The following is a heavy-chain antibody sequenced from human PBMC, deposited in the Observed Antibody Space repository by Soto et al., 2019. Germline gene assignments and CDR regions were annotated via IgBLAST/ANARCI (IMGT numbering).Heavy chain of an antibody. CDR1: GGSISSGDYY. V-gene: IGHV4-30-4*01. CDR3: ARDRGAYYYYYGMDV. CDR2: IYSSGST. D-gene: IGHD1-26*01. J-gene: IGHJ6*02. Sequence: QVQLQESGPGLVKPSQTLSLTCTVSGGSISSGDYYWSWIRQPPGKGLEWIGYIYSSGSTYYHPSLKRRVTLSVDTSKNQFSLKLSSVTAADTAVYYCARDRGAYYYYYGMDVWGQGTTVTVSS.